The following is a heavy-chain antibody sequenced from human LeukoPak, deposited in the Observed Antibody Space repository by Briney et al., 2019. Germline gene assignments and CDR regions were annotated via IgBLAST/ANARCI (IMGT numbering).Heavy chain of an antibody. CDR2: IYSSGST. V-gene: IGHV4-39*07. CDR3: ARANYYNNSGYSRGAFDI. J-gene: IGHJ3*02. Sequence: PSETLSLTCSVSGASISSGSNYWGWIRQPPGKTLEWIGSIYSSGSTYYNPSLKSRVIIIIDTPKNHFSLTLSSVTAADTAVYYCARANYYNNSGYSRGAFDIWGQGTMVAVSS. D-gene: IGHD3-22*01. CDR1: GASISSGSNY.